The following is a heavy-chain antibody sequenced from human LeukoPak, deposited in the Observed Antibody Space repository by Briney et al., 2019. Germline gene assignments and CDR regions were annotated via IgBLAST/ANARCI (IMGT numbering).Heavy chain of an antibody. CDR1: GFTFSSYW. CDR2: IKQDGSEK. J-gene: IGHJ4*02. D-gene: IGHD3-10*01. V-gene: IGHV3-7*01. Sequence: GGSLRLSCAASGFTFSSYWMSWVRQAPGKGLEWVANIKQDGSEKYYVDSEKGRFTISRDNAKNSLYLQMNSLRAEDTAVYYCARITSPILLWFGELSYYFDYWGQGTLVTVSS. CDR3: ARITSPILLWFGELSYYFDY.